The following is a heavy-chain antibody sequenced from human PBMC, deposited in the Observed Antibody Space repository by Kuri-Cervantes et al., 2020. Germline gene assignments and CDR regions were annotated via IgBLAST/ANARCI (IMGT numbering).Heavy chain of an antibody. CDR2: IYYSGST. CDR1: GGSISSYY. V-gene: IGHV4-59*08. CDR3: SRFVTTVAD. D-gene: IGHD4-23*01. J-gene: IGHJ1*01. Sequence: SETLSLTCTVSGGSISSYYWSWIRQPPGKGLEWIGYIYYSGSTNYNPSLKSRVTISVDTAKNQFSLKLSSVTAADTAVYYCSRFVTTVADWGQGTLVTVSS.